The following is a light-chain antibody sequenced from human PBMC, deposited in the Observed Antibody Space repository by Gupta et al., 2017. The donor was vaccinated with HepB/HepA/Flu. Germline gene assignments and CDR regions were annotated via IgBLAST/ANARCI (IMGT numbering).Light chain of an antibody. V-gene: IGKV4-1*01. Sequence: DLLMTQSPDSLAVSLGERATINCKSSQGVLYSPNPQNYLRWYHQTAGQPPKLRSYWASTRATGIPDRFSGSGSGTDFTRTISSLEAEEVAFYACQQYERNPNTFGQGTPLDIK. CDR3: QQYERNPNT. CDR1: QGVLYSPNPQNY. J-gene: IGKJ5*01. CDR2: WAS.